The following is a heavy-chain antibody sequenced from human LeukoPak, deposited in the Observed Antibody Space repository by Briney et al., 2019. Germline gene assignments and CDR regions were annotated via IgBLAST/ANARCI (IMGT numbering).Heavy chain of an antibody. CDR3: ARDSDWILFDY. CDR1: GFTFNTYW. V-gene: IGHV3-74*03. Sequence: GGSLRLSCAASGFTFNTYWMHWVRQAPGKCLVWVARVHREGTTTAYADSVKGRFTISRDNAKNTLYLQMTNLRAEDTAVYYCARDSDWILFDYWGRGTLVTVSS. J-gene: IGHJ4*02. CDR2: VHREGTTT. D-gene: IGHD3/OR15-3a*01.